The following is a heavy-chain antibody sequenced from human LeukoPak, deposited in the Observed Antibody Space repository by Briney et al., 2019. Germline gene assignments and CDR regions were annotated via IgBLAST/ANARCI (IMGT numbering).Heavy chain of an antibody. D-gene: IGHD6-6*01. Sequence: PSETLSLTCTVSGGSISSSNYFWAWIRQPAGKGLEWIGSIYCSGSTYYNPSLKSRVTISVDTSKNQFSLKLSSVTAADTAVYYCARATYGSSSSNYYYYMDVWGKGTTVTVSS. V-gene: IGHV4-39*07. CDR2: IYCSGST. CDR3: ARATYGSSSSNYYYYMDV. CDR1: GGSISSSNYF. J-gene: IGHJ6*03.